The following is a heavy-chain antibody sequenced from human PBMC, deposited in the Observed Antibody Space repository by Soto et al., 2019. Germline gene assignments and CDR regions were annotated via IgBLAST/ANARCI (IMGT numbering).Heavy chain of an antibody. CDR3: AHRRSYGSGSYFDY. CDR2: IYWDDDK. D-gene: IGHD3-10*01. CDR1: GFSLSTSGVG. Sequence: QITLKESGPTLVKPTQTLTLTCTFSGFSLSTSGVGVGWIRQPPGKALEWLALIYWDDDKRYSPSLKSRLTITKDTSKNQVVLTIPNMDPVDTATYYCAHRRSYGSGSYFDYWGQGTLVTVSS. V-gene: IGHV2-5*02. J-gene: IGHJ4*02.